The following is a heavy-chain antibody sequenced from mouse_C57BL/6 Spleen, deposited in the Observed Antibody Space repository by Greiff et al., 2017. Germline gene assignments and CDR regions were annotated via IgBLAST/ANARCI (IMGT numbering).Heavy chain of an antibody. CDR1: GYSITSGYY. CDR2: ISYDGSN. Sequence: EVQLQQSGPGLVKPSQSLSLTCSVTGYSITSGYYWNWIRQFPGNKLEWMGYISYDGSNNYNPSLKNRISITRDTSKNQFFLQLNPVTTEDTATDVCARDEDGYDDAMDYWGQGTSVTVSS. V-gene: IGHV3-6*01. D-gene: IGHD2-2*01. J-gene: IGHJ4*01. CDR3: ARDEDGYDDAMDY.